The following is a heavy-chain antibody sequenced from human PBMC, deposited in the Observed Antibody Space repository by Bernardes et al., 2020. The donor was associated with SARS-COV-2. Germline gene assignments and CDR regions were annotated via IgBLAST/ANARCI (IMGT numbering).Heavy chain of an antibody. Sequence: SETLSLTCTVSGGSIRSSDYYWVWHLQPPGQGREGIVTIDYSGATYYNPALKSLVTMSVDTSKKQFSLNLNSVTAADTAVYYCARQELHTLVYFNGLHVWGQGTTVTVSS. CDR1: GGSIRSSDYY. D-gene: IGHD1-7*01. CDR2: IDYSGAT. J-gene: IGHJ6*02. V-gene: IGHV4-39*01. CDR3: ARQELHTLVYFNGLHV.